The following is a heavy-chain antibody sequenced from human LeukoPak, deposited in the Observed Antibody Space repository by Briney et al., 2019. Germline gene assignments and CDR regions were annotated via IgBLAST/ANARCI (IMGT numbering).Heavy chain of an antibody. CDR3: AKEPRITIFGVVITNWFDP. CDR1: GFTFSSYA. V-gene: IGHV3-33*06. Sequence: PGGSLRLSCAASGFTFSSYAMHWVRQAPGKGLEWVAVIWYDGSNKYYADSVKGRFTISRDNSKNTLYLQMNSLRAEDTAVYYCAKEPRITIFGVVITNWFDPWGQGTLVTVSS. J-gene: IGHJ5*02. CDR2: IWYDGSNK. D-gene: IGHD3-3*01.